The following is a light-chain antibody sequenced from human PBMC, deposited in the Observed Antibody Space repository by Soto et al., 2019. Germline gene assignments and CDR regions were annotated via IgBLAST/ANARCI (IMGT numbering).Light chain of an antibody. CDR3: QHYNSYSEA. CDR2: KAS. Sequence: DIQMTLSPSTLSGSVGARVTITCLASQTISSWLAWYQQKPGKAPKLLIYKASTLKSGVPSRFSGSGSGTEFTLTSSSLQPDDFATYYCQHYNSYSEAFGQGTKVDIK. J-gene: IGKJ1*01. CDR1: QTISSW. V-gene: IGKV1-5*03.